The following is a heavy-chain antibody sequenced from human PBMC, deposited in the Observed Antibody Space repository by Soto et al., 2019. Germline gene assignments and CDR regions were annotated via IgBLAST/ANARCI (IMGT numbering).Heavy chain of an antibody. V-gene: IGHV4-4*02. J-gene: IGHJ3*02. CDR3: ARHPAAGIYAGAFNI. D-gene: IGHD6-13*01. Sequence: SETLSLSCAVSGGFIRSSNWCRWVRQPPGKGLEWIGEIYHSGSTNYNPPLKSRVTISVDKSKNQFSLKLSSVTAADTAVYYCARHPAAGIYAGAFNIWGQGTMVT. CDR1: GGFIRSSNW. CDR2: IYHSGST.